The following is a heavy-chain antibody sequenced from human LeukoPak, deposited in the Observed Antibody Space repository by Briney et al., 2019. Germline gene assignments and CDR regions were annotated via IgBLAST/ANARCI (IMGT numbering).Heavy chain of an antibody. CDR1: GFTYSSCS. CDR3: AKGSSTSYYEALDY. CDR2: ISSSSSYI. J-gene: IGHJ4*02. Sequence: GGSLRLSSAASGFTYSSCSMNWVRQAPGKGLEWVSSISSSSSYIYYADSVKGRFTISRDNAKNTLYVQVNSLRAEDTAVYYCAKGSSTSYYEALDYWGQGTLVTVSS. D-gene: IGHD2-2*01. V-gene: IGHV3-21*04.